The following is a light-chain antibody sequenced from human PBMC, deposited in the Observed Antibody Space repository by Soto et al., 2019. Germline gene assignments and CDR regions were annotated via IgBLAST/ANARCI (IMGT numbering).Light chain of an antibody. CDR1: SSDVGGYNY. Sequence: QSALTQPASASASPGQSITISCTATSSDVGGYNYVSWYQQHPGKAPKLIIYEVNNRPSGVSNRFSGSKSGNTASLTISGLQPEDEADYYCTSYTSRNTYFFGSGTKLTVL. CDR3: TSYTSRNTYF. J-gene: IGLJ1*01. V-gene: IGLV2-14*01. CDR2: EVN.